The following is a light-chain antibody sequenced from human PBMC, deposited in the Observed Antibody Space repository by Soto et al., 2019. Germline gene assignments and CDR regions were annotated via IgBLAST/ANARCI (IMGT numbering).Light chain of an antibody. CDR1: QSININ. J-gene: IGKJ5*01. CDR2: GAS. CDR3: QQYDNWPIT. Sequence: EICMTQSPATLSVSRWERATLSWRASQSININLAWYQQKPGQAPRLLIYGASTRATGLPARFSGSGSGTEFTLIISSLQSEDSAVYYCQQYDNWPITFGQGTRLEI. V-gene: IGKV3-15*01.